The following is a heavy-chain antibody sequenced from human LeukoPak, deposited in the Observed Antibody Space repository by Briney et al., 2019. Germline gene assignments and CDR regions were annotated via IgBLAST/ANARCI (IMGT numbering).Heavy chain of an antibody. V-gene: IGHV3-21*01. CDR2: ISSSSNYI. Sequence: GGSLRLSCAASGFTFSSYSMNWVRQAPGKGLEWVSSISSSSNYIYCADSVKGRFTISRDNAKNSLYLQMNSLRVEDTAVYYCAGGYGGFDYWGQGTLVTVSS. CDR3: AGGYGGFDY. J-gene: IGHJ4*02. D-gene: IGHD5-18*01. CDR1: GFTFSSYS.